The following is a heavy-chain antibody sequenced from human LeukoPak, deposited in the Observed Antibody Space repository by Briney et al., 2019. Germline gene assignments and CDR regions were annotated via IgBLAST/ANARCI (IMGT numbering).Heavy chain of an antibody. D-gene: IGHD1-14*01. J-gene: IGHJ5*02. CDR3: AREFRSPMRNWFDP. CDR1: GGSVSIGSNY. V-gene: IGHV4-61*01. CDR2: IYYSGST. Sequence: PSETLSLTCTVSGGSVSIGSNYWSWIRQPPGKGLEWIGYIYYSGSTNYNPSLKSRVTISVDTSKNQFSLKLRSVTAADTAAYYCAREFRSPMRNWFDPWGQGTLVTVSS.